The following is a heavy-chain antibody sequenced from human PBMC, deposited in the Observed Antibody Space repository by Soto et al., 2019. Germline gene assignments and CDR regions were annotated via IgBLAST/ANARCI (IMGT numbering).Heavy chain of an antibody. D-gene: IGHD3-3*01. V-gene: IGHV3-7*01. CDR2: IKQDGSEK. CDR1: GFTFSSYW. J-gene: IGHJ6*03. CDR3: ARGHYDPLRGYYYYYYYMDV. Sequence: PGGSLRLSCAASGFTFSSYWMSWVRQAPGKGLEWVANIKQDGSEKYYVDSVKGRFTISRDNAKNSLYLQMNSLRAEDTAVYYCARGHYDPLRGYYYYYYYMDVWGKGTTVTVSS.